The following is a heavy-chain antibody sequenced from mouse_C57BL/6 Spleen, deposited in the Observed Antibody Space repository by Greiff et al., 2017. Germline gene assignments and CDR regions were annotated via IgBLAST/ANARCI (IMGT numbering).Heavy chain of an antibody. V-gene: IGHV1-64*01. J-gene: IGHJ2*01. D-gene: IGHD1-1*01. CDR1: GYTFTSYW. CDR3: ARRLRSFDY. Sequence: QVQLKQPGAELVKPGASVKLSCKASGYTFTSYWMHWVKQRPGQGLEWIGMIHPNSGSTNYNEKFKSKATLTVDTSSSTAYMQLSSLTSEDSAVYYCARRLRSFDYGGQGTTLTVSS. CDR2: IHPNSGST.